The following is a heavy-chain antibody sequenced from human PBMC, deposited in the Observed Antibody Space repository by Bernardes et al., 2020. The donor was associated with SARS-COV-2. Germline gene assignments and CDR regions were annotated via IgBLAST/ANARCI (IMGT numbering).Heavy chain of an antibody. D-gene: IGHD6-19*01. CDR3: ARDSSGWSDDAFDI. Sequence: ASMNVSCKSSGYSFTGYFIHWVRQAPGQGLEWMGWINPDNGDTKFAEKCQGRVTLTRDTSISTGYMELSRLRSDDTAVYYCARDSSGWSDDAFDIWGQGTMVTVSS. CDR2: INPDNGDT. CDR1: GYSFTGYF. J-gene: IGHJ3*02. V-gene: IGHV1-2*02.